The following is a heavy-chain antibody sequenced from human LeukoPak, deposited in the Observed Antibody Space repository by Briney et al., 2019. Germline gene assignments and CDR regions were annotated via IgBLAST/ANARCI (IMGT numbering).Heavy chain of an antibody. V-gene: IGHV3-21*01. J-gene: IGHJ3*02. CDR1: GFTFSSYS. CDR3: ARDRGSHYADAFDI. Sequence: PGRSLRLSCAASGFTFSSYSMNWVRQAPGKGLEWVSSISSSSSYMYYADSVKGRFTISRDNAKNSLYLQMNSLRAEDTAVYYCARDRGSHYADAFDIWGQGTMVTVSS. CDR2: ISSSSSYM. D-gene: IGHD1-26*01.